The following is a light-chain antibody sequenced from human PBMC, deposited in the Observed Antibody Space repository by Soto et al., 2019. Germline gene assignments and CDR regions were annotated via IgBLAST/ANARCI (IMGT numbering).Light chain of an antibody. Sequence: EVVMTQSPATLSVSPGERATLSCRASQNVRDQLVWYQQRPGQAPRLRIHTASTRATGIPARFSGSGSGTEFTLSISSLQSEDVAVYYCQQHANWPPLTFGGGTKVEIK. CDR2: TAS. CDR1: QNVRDQ. J-gene: IGKJ4*01. CDR3: QQHANWPPLT. V-gene: IGKV3-15*01.